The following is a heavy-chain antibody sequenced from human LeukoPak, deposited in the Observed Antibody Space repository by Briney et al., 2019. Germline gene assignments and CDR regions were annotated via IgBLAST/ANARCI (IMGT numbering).Heavy chain of an antibody. Sequence: ASVKVSCEASGYIFTGYYMHWVRQAPGQGLEWMGWINPKSGGADYAQKFQGRVTMTRDTSISTVYMALNRLRSDDTAVYYCARGPPEYCSGGSCYSGRNWIDPWGQGTLVTVSS. CDR2: INPKSGGA. CDR3: ARGPPEYCSGGSCYSGRNWIDP. J-gene: IGHJ5*02. CDR1: GYIFTGYY. D-gene: IGHD2-15*01. V-gene: IGHV1-2*02.